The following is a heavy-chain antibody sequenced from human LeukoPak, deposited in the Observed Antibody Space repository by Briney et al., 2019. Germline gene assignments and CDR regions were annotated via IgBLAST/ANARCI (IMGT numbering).Heavy chain of an antibody. V-gene: IGHV1-2*02. Sequence: ASVKVSCKASGYTFTGYYTHWVRQAPGQGLEGMGWINPNSGGKNFAQKFQGRVTMTRDTSISTAYMELSRLRSDDTAVYYCARAGGDIVVVPAAQYYYYYMDVWGKGTTVTISS. D-gene: IGHD2-2*01. CDR1: GYTFTGYY. CDR3: ARAGGDIVVVPAAQYYYYYMDV. CDR2: INPNSGGK. J-gene: IGHJ6*03.